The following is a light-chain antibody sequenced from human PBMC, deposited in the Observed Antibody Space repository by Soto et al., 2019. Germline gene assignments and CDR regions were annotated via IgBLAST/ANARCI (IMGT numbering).Light chain of an antibody. CDR3: QQYNSWPAFT. V-gene: IGKV3-15*01. CDR1: QSVSSN. J-gene: IGKJ3*01. Sequence: EIVMTQSPATLSVSPGERATLSCRASQSVSSNLAWYQQKPGQAPRLLIYGTSSRATGVPARFSGSWSGTEFTLTIISLQYEDVAVYYCQQYNSWPAFTFGPGTKVDIK. CDR2: GTS.